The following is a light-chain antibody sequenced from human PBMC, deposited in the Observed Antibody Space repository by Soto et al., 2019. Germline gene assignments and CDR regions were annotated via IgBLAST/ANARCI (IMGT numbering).Light chain of an antibody. J-gene: IGKJ1*01. CDR3: QQTSVFPRT. CDR2: GAS. V-gene: IGKV1-12*01. CDR1: RDISNS. Sequence: DIQMTQSPSSVSASVGDRLTITCRASRDISNSLAWYQQTPGKAPKLLLRGASSLHRGVPSRFSGGGAGTEFTLTIRSLQPEDFATYYCQQTSVFPRTFGQGTKVDVK.